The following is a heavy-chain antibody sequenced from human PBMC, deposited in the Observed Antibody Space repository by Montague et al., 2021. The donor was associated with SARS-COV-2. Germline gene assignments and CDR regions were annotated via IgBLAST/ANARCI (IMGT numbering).Heavy chain of an antibody. CDR1: GGSLSGDH. D-gene: IGHD6-6*01. CDR2: VNHSGPT. V-gene: IGHV4-34*01. J-gene: IGHJ4*02. Sequence: SETLSLTCAVYGGSLSGDHWSWIRQPPAQGLDWIGEVNHSGPTNYNVSLTSRVTISVDTSKNQFSLKVRSVTAADTAVYYCARGPVGVAARLRYYFDQWGQGTMVTVSS. CDR3: ARGPVGVAARLRYYFDQ.